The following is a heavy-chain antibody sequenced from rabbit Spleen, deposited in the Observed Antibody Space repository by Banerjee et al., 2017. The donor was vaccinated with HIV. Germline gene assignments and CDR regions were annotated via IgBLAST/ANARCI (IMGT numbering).Heavy chain of an antibody. Sequence: QSLEESGGDLVKPGGSLTLTCKASGFDFSNGYVMCWVRQAPGTGLEWIGYIDPVFGSAYYASWVNGRFTISSHNAQKMLYLQLNSLTVADTATYFCARSSVLTDFVKWGPGTLVTVS. CDR3: ARSSVLTDFVK. V-gene: IGHV1S7*01. CDR1: GFDFSNGYV. J-gene: IGHJ6*01. D-gene: IGHD1-1*01. CDR2: IDPVFGSA.